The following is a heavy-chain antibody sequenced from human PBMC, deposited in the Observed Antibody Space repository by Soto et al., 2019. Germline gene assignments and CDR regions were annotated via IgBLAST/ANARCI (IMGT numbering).Heavy chain of an antibody. CDR1: GGPYNSFA. Sequence: SLKVSCKASGGPYNSFAISWVRQAPGQGLEWIGGIIPVFGTATYAQKFKGRVTITAEESTSTAYMELSSLTSEDTAVYYCARFLGGAGSYYDGQNYNYYNGMDVWGQGTTVTVSS. CDR3: ARFLGGAGSYYDGQNYNYYNGMDV. V-gene: IGHV1-69*13. CDR2: IIPVFGTA. D-gene: IGHD3-10*01. J-gene: IGHJ6*02.